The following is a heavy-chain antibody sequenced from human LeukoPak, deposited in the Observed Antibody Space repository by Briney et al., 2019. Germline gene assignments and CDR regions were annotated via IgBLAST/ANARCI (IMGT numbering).Heavy chain of an antibody. CDR3: ARVQEGYGSGRRDSYYYYYMDV. V-gene: IGHV3-11*04. J-gene: IGHJ6*03. CDR1: GFTFSDYY. Sequence: GGSLRLSCAASGFTFSDYYMSWIRQAPGKGVEWVSYISSSGTTIYYADSVKGRFTISRDNAKNSLYLQMNSLRAEDTAVYYCARVQEGYGSGRRDSYYYYYMDVWGKGTTVTISS. CDR2: ISSSGTTI. D-gene: IGHD3-10*01.